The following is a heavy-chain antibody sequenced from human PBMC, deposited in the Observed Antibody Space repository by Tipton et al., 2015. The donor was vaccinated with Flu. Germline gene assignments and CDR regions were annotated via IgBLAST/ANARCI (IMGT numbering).Heavy chain of an antibody. D-gene: IGHD7-27*01. CDR3: ARAWGQVRNLPSGAMNWYFDL. CDR2: IYHSGSN. V-gene: IGHV4-38-2*02. CDR1: GYSISSGYY. Sequence: TLSLTCTVSGYSISSGYYWGWIRQPPGKGLEWIGSIYHSGSNYCNPSLKSRVTISVDTSKTQFSLRLSSVTAADTAVYYCARAWGQVRNLPSGAMNWYFDLWGRGTLVTVS. J-gene: IGHJ2*01.